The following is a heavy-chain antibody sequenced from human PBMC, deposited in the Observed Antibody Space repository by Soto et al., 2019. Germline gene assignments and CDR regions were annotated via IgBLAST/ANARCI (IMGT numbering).Heavy chain of an antibody. Sequence: GGSLRLSCAASGFTFSSYGMHWVRQAPGKGLEWVAFIWHDGGNKFYAESVKGRFTISRDNSKNTLYLQMTSLSAEDTAMYYCERDGHVTTGFGQDYWGQGTLVTVSS. CDR3: ERDGHVTTGFGQDY. J-gene: IGHJ4*02. CDR2: IWHDGGNK. V-gene: IGHV3-33*01. CDR1: GFTFSSYG. D-gene: IGHD4-4*01.